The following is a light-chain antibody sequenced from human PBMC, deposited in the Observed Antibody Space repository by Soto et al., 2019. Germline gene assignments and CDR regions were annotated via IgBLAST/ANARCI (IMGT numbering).Light chain of an antibody. CDR3: LQHNSYPWT. J-gene: IGKJ1*01. V-gene: IGKV1-17*01. Sequence: DIQMTQSPSSLSASVGDRVTITCRASQGIRKDLGWFQQKPGKAPKRLTYAASSLQSGVPSRFSGSGSGTEFTLTISSLQPEDFATYYCLQHNSYPWTFGQGTKVEIK. CDR1: QGIRKD. CDR2: AAS.